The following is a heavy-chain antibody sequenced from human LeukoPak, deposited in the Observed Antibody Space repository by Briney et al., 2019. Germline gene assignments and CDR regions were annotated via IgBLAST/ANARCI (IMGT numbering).Heavy chain of an antibody. D-gene: IGHD1-26*01. CDR2: INPSGGTT. CDR1: RNTFTSYY. J-gene: IGHJ3*02. Sequence: APVKVSCKASRNTFTSYYMHWVRQAPGQGLEWMGIINPSGGTTNYAQKFQGRVTMTSDMSTSTVYMELSSLRSEDTAVYYCAFAGSYWDGFDIWGQGTMVTVSS. CDR3: AFAGSYWDGFDI. V-gene: IGHV1-46*01.